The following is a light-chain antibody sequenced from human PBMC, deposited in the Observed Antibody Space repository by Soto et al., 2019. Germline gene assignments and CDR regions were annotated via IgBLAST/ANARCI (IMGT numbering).Light chain of an antibody. Sequence: EIVLTQSPATLSLSPGERATLSCRASQSVSSNYLAWYQQKPGQAPRLLIFAASSRNTGIPDRFSCSGSGTDFTLTISRLEPEDFAVYHCQQYGSSPRTFGQGTKVEIK. V-gene: IGKV3-20*01. CDR3: QQYGSSPRT. J-gene: IGKJ1*01. CDR1: QSVSSNY. CDR2: AAS.